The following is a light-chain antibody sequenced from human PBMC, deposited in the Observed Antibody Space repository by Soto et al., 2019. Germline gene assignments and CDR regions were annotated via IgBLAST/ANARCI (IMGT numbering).Light chain of an antibody. CDR1: QDVTHY. Sequence: DIQMTQSPSSLSASIGDKVTITCQASQDVTHYLNWYQQKPGKAPKLLIYDASTLETCVPSRFSGSGSGTLFIFTISSLQPEDIATYYCQQYNKYVTFGQGTKVDIK. CDR3: QQYNKYVT. CDR2: DAS. V-gene: IGKV1-33*01. J-gene: IGKJ1*01.